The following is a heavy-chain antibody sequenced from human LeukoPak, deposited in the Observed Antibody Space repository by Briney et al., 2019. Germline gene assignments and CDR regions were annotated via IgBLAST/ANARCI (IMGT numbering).Heavy chain of an antibody. V-gene: IGHV3-11*01. CDR3: ARDMYYGSGTPMQYGMDV. CDR2: ISGSGSSI. J-gene: IGHJ6*02. Sequence: GGSLRLSCAAFGFTFTDYYMSWVRQAPGKGLQWLSYISGSGSSIHYADSVKGRFSISRDNAKNSLLLQMNSLRAEDTAVYYCARDMYYGSGTPMQYGMDVWGQGTTVTVSS. CDR1: GFTFTDYY. D-gene: IGHD3-10*01.